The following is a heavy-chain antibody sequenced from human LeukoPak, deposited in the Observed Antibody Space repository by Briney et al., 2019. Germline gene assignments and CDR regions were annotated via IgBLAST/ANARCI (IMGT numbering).Heavy chain of an antibody. V-gene: IGHV1-2*02. D-gene: IGHD5-18*01. CDR2: INPNSGDT. CDR3: ARVRKSVDTAMALGY. Sequence: GASVKVSCKASGYTFTGFYMHWVRQAPGQGPEWMGWINPNSGDTNYAQKFQGRVTMTRDTSISTAYMELSSLRSEDTAVYYCARVRKSVDTAMALGYWGQGTLVTVSS. CDR1: GYTFTGFY. J-gene: IGHJ4*02.